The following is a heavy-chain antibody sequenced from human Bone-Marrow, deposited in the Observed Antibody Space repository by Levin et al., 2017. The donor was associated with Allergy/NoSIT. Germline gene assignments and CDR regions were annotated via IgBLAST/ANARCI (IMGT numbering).Heavy chain of an antibody. V-gene: IGHV3-21*01. CDR3: AKDGWPGEYGYWLDL. D-gene: IGHD5-18*01. Sequence: AGGSLRLSCEASGLSFGDANMNWVRQAPGKGLEWVSAISVGGLYLYYADSVRGRFTISRDDSKRSVYLQMNSLRAEDTAVYYCAKDGWPGEYGYWLDLWGQGTLVAVSS. CDR2: ISVGGLYL. J-gene: IGHJ5*02. CDR1: GLSFGDAN.